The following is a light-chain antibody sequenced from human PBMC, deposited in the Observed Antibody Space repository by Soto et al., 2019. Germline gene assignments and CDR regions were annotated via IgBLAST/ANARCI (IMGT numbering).Light chain of an antibody. CDR2: DAS. CDR3: QQYDNLPLA. V-gene: IGKV1-33*01. CDR1: HDISKY. J-gene: IGKJ5*01. Sequence: DIQMTQSPSSLSASVGDRVTITCQASHDISKYLNWYKQKPGKAPKFLIYDASKLEIGVPSRFSGSGSGTDFTFTISSLQPEDIATYYCQQYDNLPLAFGQGTRLEIK.